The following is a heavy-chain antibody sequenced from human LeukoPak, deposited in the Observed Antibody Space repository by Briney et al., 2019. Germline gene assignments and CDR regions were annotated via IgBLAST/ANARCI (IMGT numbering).Heavy chain of an antibody. D-gene: IGHD5-12*01. J-gene: IGHJ6*03. Sequence: GASVKVSCKASGYTFTSYGISWVRQAPGQGLEWMGWISAYNGNTNYAQKFQGRVTMTRDTSISTAYMELSRLRSDDTAVYYCARGDIVATIDTPYYYYMDVWGKGTTVTVSS. CDR1: GYTFTSYG. V-gene: IGHV1-18*01. CDR3: ARGDIVATIDTPYYYYMDV. CDR2: ISAYNGNT.